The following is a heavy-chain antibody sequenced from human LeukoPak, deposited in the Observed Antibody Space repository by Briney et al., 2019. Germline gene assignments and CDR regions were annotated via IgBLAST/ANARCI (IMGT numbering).Heavy chain of an antibody. CDR2: IYYSGST. V-gene: IGHV4-61*01. CDR3: ARESLAAADEDAFDI. Sequence: PSETLSLTCTVSGGSVSSGSYYWSWIRQPTGQGLEWIGYIYYSGSTNYNPSLKSRVTISVDTSKNQFSLKLSSVTAADTAVYYCARESLAAADEDAFDIWGQGTMVTVSS. CDR1: GGSVSSGSYY. J-gene: IGHJ3*02. D-gene: IGHD6-13*01.